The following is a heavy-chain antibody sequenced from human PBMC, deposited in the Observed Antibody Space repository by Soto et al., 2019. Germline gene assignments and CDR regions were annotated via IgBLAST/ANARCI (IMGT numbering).Heavy chain of an antibody. J-gene: IGHJ3*02. CDR1: GFTFRSYA. V-gene: IGHV3-23*01. D-gene: IGHD3-9*01. CDR2: ISASGGTT. CDR3: AKDEKRSPYDILTGYYLSDAFDI. Sequence: GGSLRLSCAASGFTFRSYAMSWVRQVPGKGLEWVSSISASGGTTYYADSVKGRFTISRDNSRNTLFLQMNSLRAEDTAVYYCAKDEKRSPYDILTGYYLSDAFDIWGQGTMVTVSS.